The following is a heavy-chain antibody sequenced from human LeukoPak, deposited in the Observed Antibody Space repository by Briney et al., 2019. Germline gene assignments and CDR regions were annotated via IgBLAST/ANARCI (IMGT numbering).Heavy chain of an antibody. Sequence: PGGSLRLSCAAPGVTFSGYSVNWVRQAPGKGLEWVSAITATSRHIYYADSVKGRFTISRDNSKNTLYLQMNSLRAEDTAVYYCAKDAVRGVVYGMDVWGQGTTVTVSS. V-gene: IGHV3-21*01. D-gene: IGHD3-10*01. CDR1: GVTFSGYS. CDR3: AKDAVRGVVYGMDV. J-gene: IGHJ6*02. CDR2: ITATSRHI.